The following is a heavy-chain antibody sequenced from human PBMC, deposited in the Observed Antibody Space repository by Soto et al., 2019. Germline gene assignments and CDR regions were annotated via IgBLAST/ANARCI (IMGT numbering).Heavy chain of an antibody. Sequence: SETLSLTCAVYGGSFSGYYWSWIRQPPGKGLEWIGEINHSGSTNYNPSLKSRVTISVDTSKNQFSLKLSSVTAADTAVYYCARRTQIGYSYGFYSYWGQGTLVTVS. V-gene: IGHV4-34*01. D-gene: IGHD5-18*01. CDR3: ARRTQIGYSYGFYSY. J-gene: IGHJ4*02. CDR1: GGSFSGYY. CDR2: INHSGST.